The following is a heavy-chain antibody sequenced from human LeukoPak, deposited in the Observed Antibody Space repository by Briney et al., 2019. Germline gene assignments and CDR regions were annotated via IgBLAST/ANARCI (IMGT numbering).Heavy chain of an antibody. D-gene: IGHD3-10*01. Sequence: SETLSLTCTVSGGSLSSYYWGWIRQPPGKGLEWIGYIYYSGSTNYNPSLKSRVTISVDTSKNQFSLKLSSVTAADTAVYYCARSMVRGVTKYYFDYWGQGTLVTVSS. V-gene: IGHV4-59*01. CDR1: GGSLSSYY. CDR2: IYYSGST. J-gene: IGHJ4*02. CDR3: ARSMVRGVTKYYFDY.